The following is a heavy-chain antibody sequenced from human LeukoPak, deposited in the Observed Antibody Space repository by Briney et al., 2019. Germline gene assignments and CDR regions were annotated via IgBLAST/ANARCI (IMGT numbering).Heavy chain of an antibody. Sequence: GGSLRLSCAASGFTFDDYAMHWVRQAPGKGLEWVSGISWNSGSIGYADSVKGRFTISRDNAKNSLYLQMNSLRAEDTAVYYCAKVGVVAATPVDYWGQGTLVTVSS. CDR3: AKVGVVAATPVDY. CDR2: ISWNSGSI. V-gene: IGHV3-9*01. D-gene: IGHD2-15*01. CDR1: GFTFDDYA. J-gene: IGHJ4*02.